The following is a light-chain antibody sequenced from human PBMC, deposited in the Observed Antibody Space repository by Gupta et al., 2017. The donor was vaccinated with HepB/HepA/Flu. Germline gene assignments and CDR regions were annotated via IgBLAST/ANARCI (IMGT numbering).Light chain of an antibody. Sequence: QTVLTQEPSFSVSPGGTVALTCGFGSGSVSTSYYPSWYQQTPGQPPRTLIYSTNTRSAGVPDRFSGSILGNKAALTITGAQADDESDYYCVLYMGSGIWVFGGGTKLTVL. CDR1: SGSVSTSYY. CDR3: VLYMGSGIWV. V-gene: IGLV8-61*01. J-gene: IGLJ3*02. CDR2: STN.